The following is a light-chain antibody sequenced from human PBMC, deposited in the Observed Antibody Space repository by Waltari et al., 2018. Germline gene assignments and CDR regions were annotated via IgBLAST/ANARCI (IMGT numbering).Light chain of an antibody. CDR3: CSYAGSSGVV. J-gene: IGLJ2*01. CDR2: EGS. V-gene: IGLV2-23*01. CDR1: SSDVGSYNL. Sequence: QSALTQPASVSGSPGQSNTISCTGTSSDVGSYNLVYWYQHHPCKAPKLMIYEGSKRPSGVSNRFSGSKSGNTASLTISGLQAEDEADYYCCSYAGSSGVVFGGGTKLTVL.